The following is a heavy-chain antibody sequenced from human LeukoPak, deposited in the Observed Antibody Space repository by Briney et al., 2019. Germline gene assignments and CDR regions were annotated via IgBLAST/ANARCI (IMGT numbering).Heavy chain of an antibody. Sequence: SETLSLTCTVSGGSISSGDYYWSWIRQPPGKGLEWIGCIYYSGSTYYNPSLKSRVSISRDMSKNQLSLMLSSVTAADTAVYYCARGFGAGNYYYGWFDPWGQGTLVTVSS. CDR1: GGSISSGDYY. CDR3: ARGFGAGNYYYGWFDP. J-gene: IGHJ5*02. V-gene: IGHV4-30-4*01. CDR2: IYYSGST. D-gene: IGHD3-10*01.